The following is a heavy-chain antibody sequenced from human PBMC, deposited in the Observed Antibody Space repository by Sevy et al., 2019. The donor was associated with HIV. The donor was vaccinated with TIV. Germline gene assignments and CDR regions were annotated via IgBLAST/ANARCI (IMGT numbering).Heavy chain of an antibody. J-gene: IGHJ4*02. CDR1: GNTFTAYY. Sequence: ASVKVSCRAPGNTFTAYYIHWVRQAPGQGLEWMGWINPNSGDTNYAQKFQDRVTMTTDASISTAYMELSSLRSDDTAVYYCARGGLFGDAAAYTYWGQGTLVTVSS. D-gene: IGHD3-16*01. CDR2: INPNSGDT. CDR3: ARGGLFGDAAAYTY. V-gene: IGHV1-2*02.